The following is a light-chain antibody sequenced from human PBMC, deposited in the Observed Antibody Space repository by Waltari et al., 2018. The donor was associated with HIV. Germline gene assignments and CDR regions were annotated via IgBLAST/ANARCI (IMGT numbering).Light chain of an antibody. J-gene: IGLJ1*01. CDR2: KDS. CDR1: ALPKQY. V-gene: IGLV3-1*01. Sequence: SYGLTQPPSVSVSPGQTATITCSGDALPKQYAYWYQQKPGQAPVMVIYKDSERPSGIPERFSGSNSGNTATLTISGTQAMDEADYYCQAWDSSTAVFGTGTKVTVL. CDR3: QAWDSSTAV.